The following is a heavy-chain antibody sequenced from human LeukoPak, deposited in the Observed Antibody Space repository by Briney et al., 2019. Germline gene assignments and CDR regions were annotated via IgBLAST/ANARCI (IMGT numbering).Heavy chain of an antibody. V-gene: IGHV4-39*07. Sequence: SETLSLTCIVSGGSISGSNYYWGWIRQAPGKGLEWIGSIYYSGITHYNASLKSRVTVSVDMSTNQFSLRLSSVTAADTAVYYCARDGWESGDYWGQGTLVTVSS. CDR2: IYYSGIT. CDR1: GGSISGSNYY. J-gene: IGHJ4*02. CDR3: ARDGWESGDY. D-gene: IGHD1-26*01.